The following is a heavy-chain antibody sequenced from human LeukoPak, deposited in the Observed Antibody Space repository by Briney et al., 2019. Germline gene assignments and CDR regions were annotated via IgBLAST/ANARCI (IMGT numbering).Heavy chain of an antibody. D-gene: IGHD6-19*01. Sequence: PSETLSLTCTVSGGSISSYYWSWIRQPAGEGLEWIGYIYYSGSTNYNPSLKSRVAISVDTSKNQFSLELSSVTAADTAVYYCASQTYSGWYYFDYWGQGPLVTVSS. J-gene: IGHJ4*02. CDR3: ASQTYSGWYYFDY. CDR1: GGSISSYY. V-gene: IGHV4-59*08. CDR2: IYYSGST.